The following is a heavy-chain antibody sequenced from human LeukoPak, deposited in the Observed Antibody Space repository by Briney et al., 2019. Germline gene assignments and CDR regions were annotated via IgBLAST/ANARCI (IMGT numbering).Heavy chain of an antibody. CDR2: MYYSGST. V-gene: IGHV4-59*08. CDR3: ARRYCSSTSCPIDY. Sequence: SETLSLTCTVSGGSVTSDYWSWIRQPPGVGLEWIGYMYYSGSTNCNPSLKSRVTISGDTSKNQFSLKLSSVTAADTAVYYCARRYCSSTSCPIDYWGQGTLVTVSS. J-gene: IGHJ4*02. D-gene: IGHD2-2*01. CDR1: GGSVTSDY.